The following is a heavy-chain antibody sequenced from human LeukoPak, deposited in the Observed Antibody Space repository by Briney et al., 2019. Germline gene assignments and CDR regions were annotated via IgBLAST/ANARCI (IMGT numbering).Heavy chain of an antibody. V-gene: IGHV3-23*01. Sequence: PGGSLRLSCAASGXTFSNYGMSWVRQAPGKGPEWVSGISDSGGKIYYADSVKGRFTISRDNSKNTVYLQMNSLRAEDTAVYYCAKDRKVYQDWGQGTLVTVSS. D-gene: IGHD2-8*01. CDR1: GXTFSNYG. CDR2: ISDSGGKI. CDR3: AKDRKVYQD. J-gene: IGHJ4*02.